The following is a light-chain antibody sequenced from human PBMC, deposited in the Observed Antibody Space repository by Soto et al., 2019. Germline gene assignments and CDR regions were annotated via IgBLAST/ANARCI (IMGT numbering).Light chain of an antibody. J-gene: IGLJ1*01. CDR1: SSDIGGHHF. Sequence: QSVLTQPASVSGSPGQSITISCTGTSSDIGGHHFVSWYQQQSGKAPKLVIYEVTDRTSGVSDRFSGSKSGNTASLTISGLQPEDEADYYCSSYTSSSLGVFGTGTKVTVL. CDR2: EVT. V-gene: IGLV2-14*01. CDR3: SSYTSSSLGV.